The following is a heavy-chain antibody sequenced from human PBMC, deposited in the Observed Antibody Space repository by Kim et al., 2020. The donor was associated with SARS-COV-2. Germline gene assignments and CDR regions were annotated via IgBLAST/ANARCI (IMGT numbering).Heavy chain of an antibody. V-gene: IGHV3-48*03. D-gene: IGHD2-15*01. CDR2: ISRGSGRTI. CDR3: TRNEGGSGL. J-gene: IGHJ1*01. Sequence: GGSLRLSCVASGFTFSNYAMIWVRQAPGKGLEWVSFISRGSGRTIPYADAVKGRLTISRDNAKNSLFLQMDSLRAEDTAMYFGTRNEGGSGLWGPGTLVT. CDR1: GFTFSNYA.